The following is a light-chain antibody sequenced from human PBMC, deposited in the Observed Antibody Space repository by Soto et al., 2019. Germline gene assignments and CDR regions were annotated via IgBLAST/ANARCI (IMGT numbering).Light chain of an antibody. CDR1: TSDIGHYNY. J-gene: IGLJ1*01. CDR2: EVT. V-gene: IGLV2-14*01. CDR3: NSYTSSSTLNV. Sequence: QSALTQPASVSGSPGQSITISCTGTTSDIGHYNYVSWYQHHPGKAPKLMIYEVTNRPSGISKRFSGSKSDNTATLTISGLQAEDEADYYCNSYTSSSTLNVFGAGTKVTVL.